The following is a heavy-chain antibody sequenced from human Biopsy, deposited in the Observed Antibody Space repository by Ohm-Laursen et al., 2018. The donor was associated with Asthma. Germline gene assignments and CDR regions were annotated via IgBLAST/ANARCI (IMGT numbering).Heavy chain of an antibody. Sequence: SLRLSCAASGFTFSTSWMTWVRQAPGKGLEWVSTIKTNRRGADYPDPAKGRFTISRDDSKNTLYLQMSSLRAEDTAVYYCVKDTYEDDYGYYTFDVWGQGTMVTVSS. D-gene: IGHD3-22*01. J-gene: IGHJ3*01. CDR3: VKDTYEDDYGYYTFDV. CDR1: GFTFSTSW. CDR2: IKTNRRGA. V-gene: IGHV3-23*01.